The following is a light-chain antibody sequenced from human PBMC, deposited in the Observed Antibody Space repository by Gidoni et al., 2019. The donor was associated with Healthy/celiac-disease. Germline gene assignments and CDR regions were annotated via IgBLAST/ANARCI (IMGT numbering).Light chain of an antibody. J-gene: IGKJ2*02. Sequence: EIVMPQSPATLSVSPGERATLSCRASQSVSSNLAWYQQKPGQAPRLLIYGASTRATGIPARFSGSGSGTEFTLTISSLQSEDFAVYYCQQYNNWGRTFGQGTKLEIK. CDR1: QSVSSN. CDR3: QQYNNWGRT. CDR2: GAS. V-gene: IGKV3-15*01.